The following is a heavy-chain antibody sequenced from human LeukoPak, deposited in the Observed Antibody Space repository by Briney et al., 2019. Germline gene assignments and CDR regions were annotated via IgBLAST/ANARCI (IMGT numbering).Heavy chain of an antibody. V-gene: IGHV3-30-3*01. CDR1: GFTFSNYA. CDR3: ARGGQSKYDSSGYLNYFDY. D-gene: IGHD3-22*01. J-gene: IGHJ4*02. CDR2: ISHDRSNN. Sequence: PGGSLRLSCAASGFTFSNYAMHWARQAPGKGLEWVAFISHDRSNNCHADSVKGRFTISRDNSKNTLYLQMNSLTDEDTAVYYCARGGQSKYDSSGYLNYFDYWGQGTLVTVSS.